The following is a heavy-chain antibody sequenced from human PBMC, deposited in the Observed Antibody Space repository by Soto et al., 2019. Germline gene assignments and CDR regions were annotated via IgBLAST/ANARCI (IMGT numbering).Heavy chain of an antibody. CDR1: GGSFSGYY. CDR3: ARVIWGVTMVRGVPGRYYYGMYV. D-gene: IGHD3-10*01. Sequence: SETLSLTCALYGGSFSGYYWSWISQPPGKGLEWIGEIDHSGSTNYNPSLKSRVTISVDTSKNQFSLKLSSVTAADTAVYYCARVIWGVTMVRGVPGRYYYGMYVWGQGTTVTVS. V-gene: IGHV4-34*01. J-gene: IGHJ6*02. CDR2: IDHSGST.